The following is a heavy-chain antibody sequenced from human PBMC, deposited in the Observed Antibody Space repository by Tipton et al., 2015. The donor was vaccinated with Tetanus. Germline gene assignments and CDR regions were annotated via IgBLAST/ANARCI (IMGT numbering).Heavy chain of an antibody. CDR2: VHPRGST. V-gene: IGHV4-34*01. CDR1: GGSSSSFY. D-gene: IGHD3-10*01. CDR3: ARWGDASGSTNLYAFDI. J-gene: IGHJ3*02. Sequence: GLVKPSETLSLSCAVSGGSSSSFYWSWIRQPPGKGLEWIGEVHPRGSTNYNPSLKSRVTISLDTSKTHFYLNLSSVTAADAAVYYCARWGDASGSTNLYAFDIWGQGTMVSVSS.